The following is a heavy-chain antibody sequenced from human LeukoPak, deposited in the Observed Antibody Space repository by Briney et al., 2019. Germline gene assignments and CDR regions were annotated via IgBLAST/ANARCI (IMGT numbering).Heavy chain of an antibody. CDR3: ANLYGSGSYRVVFDY. Sequence: GGSLRLSCAASGFTFSSYWMSWVRQAPGKGLEWVANIKQDGSEKYYVDSVKGRFTISRDNAKNSLYLQMNSLRAEDAAVYYCANLYGSGSYRVVFDYWGQGTLVTVSS. CDR2: IKQDGSEK. J-gene: IGHJ4*02. CDR1: GFTFSSYW. D-gene: IGHD3-10*01. V-gene: IGHV3-7*01.